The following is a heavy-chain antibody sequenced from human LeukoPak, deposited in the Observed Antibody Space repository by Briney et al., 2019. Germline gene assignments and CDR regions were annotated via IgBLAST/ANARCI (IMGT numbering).Heavy chain of an antibody. CDR1: GGTFSTYA. V-gene: IGHV1-69*05. CDR3: ATTMDYLDYCGGGTCYSMLD. D-gene: IGHD2-15*01. Sequence: SVKVSCKASGGTFSTYAISWVRQAPGQGLEWMGGIIPISGSAKYTQKFQGRVTITTDESTNTAYMELRSLRSEDTAVYYCATTMDYLDYCGGGTCYSMLDWGQGTLVTVFS. J-gene: IGHJ4*02. CDR2: IIPISGSA.